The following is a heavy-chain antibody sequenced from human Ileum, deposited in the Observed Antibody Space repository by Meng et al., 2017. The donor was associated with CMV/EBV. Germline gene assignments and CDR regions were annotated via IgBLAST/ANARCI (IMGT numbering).Heavy chain of an antibody. Sequence: QVQLQESGPGLVKPSAPLSLSCTVSGCSFGSCDYYWGWNRQPPGKGLEWIATIYYSGNTYYNPSLKTPVTISVDTSKNQFYLRLSTVTAADTAVYYCAGGIKTGIVDYWGQGTLVTVSS. CDR1: GCSFGSCDYY. V-gene: IGHV4-39*07. J-gene: IGHJ4*02. CDR2: IYYSGNT. CDR3: AGGIKTGIVDY. D-gene: IGHD3-9*01.